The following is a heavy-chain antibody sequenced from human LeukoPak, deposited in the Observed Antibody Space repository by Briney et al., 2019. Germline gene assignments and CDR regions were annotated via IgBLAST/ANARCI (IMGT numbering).Heavy chain of an antibody. CDR2: ISSNGGST. D-gene: IGHD4-23*01. CDR3: ARHDYGGNSGDY. CDR1: GFTFSNYA. V-gene: IGHV3-64*04. J-gene: IGHJ4*02. Sequence: GGSLRLSCSASGFTFSNYAIQWVRQAPGKGLEYVSAISSNGGSTYYADSVKGRFTISRDNAKNSLYLQMNSLRDEDTAVYYCARHDYGGNSGDYWGQGTLVTVSS.